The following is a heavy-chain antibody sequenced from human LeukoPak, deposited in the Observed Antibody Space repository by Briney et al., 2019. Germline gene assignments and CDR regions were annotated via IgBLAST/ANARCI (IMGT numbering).Heavy chain of an antibody. J-gene: IGHJ4*02. D-gene: IGHD1-26*01. V-gene: IGHV3-9*01. CDR3: AKGAEVGATYAHFDY. CDR1: GFTFHNYA. CDR2: ISSNTGSI. Sequence: GGSLRLSCVASGFTFHNYAMHWVRQAPGKGLEWVSGISSNTGSIGYADSVTGRFTISRDNAKNSLYLQMNSLRAEDTAVYYCAKGAEVGATYAHFDYWGQGTLVTVSS.